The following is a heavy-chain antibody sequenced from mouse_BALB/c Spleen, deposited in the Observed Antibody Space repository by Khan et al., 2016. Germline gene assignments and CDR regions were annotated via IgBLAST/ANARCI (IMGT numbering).Heavy chain of an antibody. D-gene: IGHD2-1*01. J-gene: IGHJ4*01. CDR3: ARGNFPFPFAFDD. V-gene: IGHV1-54*01. CDR1: GYAFTKYL. CDR2: INPGSGGS. Sequence: VQLQESGAELVRPGTSVKVSCKASGYAFTKYLIEWVKQRPGQGLEWIGVINPGSGGSNYNEKFKGKATLTADKSSSTAYMQLSSLTSDDSAVYFFARGNFPFPFAFDDWGSGNSVTVSS.